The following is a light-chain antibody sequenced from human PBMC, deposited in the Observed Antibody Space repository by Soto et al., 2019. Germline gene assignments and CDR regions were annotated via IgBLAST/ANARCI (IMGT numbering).Light chain of an antibody. Sequence: EIVLTQSPATLSLSPGEGATLSCRASQSISTHLAWYQQRPGQAPRLLIYDASNRATGIPARFSGSGSGTDFPLTINSLEPEDFAVYYCQQRSDWPPWTFGQGTKVEIK. CDR1: QSISTH. J-gene: IGKJ1*01. CDR2: DAS. CDR3: QQRSDWPPWT. V-gene: IGKV3-11*01.